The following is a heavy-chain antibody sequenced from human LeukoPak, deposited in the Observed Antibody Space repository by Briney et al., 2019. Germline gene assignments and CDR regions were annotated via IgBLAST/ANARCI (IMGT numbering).Heavy chain of an antibody. Sequence: GGSLRLSCAASGFTFSDYYMSWIRQAPGKGLEWVSYISGSGSTIYYADSVKGRFTISRDNAKNSLYLQMNSLRAEDTAVYYCARPRTYYYDSSGLPRIWGQGTMVTVSS. D-gene: IGHD3-22*01. J-gene: IGHJ3*02. CDR1: GFTFSDYY. CDR3: ARPRTYYYDSSGLPRI. V-gene: IGHV3-11*04. CDR2: ISGSGSTI.